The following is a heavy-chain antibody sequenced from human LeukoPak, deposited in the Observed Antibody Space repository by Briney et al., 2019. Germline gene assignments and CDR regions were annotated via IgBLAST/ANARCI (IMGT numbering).Heavy chain of an antibody. CDR1: GFTFSTYA. CDR3: AKGIGSGWYGCFDY. D-gene: IGHD6-19*01. CDR2: ISGSGGST. Sequence: GGSLRLSCAAAGFTFSTYAMTWVRQSPGKGLEWVSSISGSGGSTYDVDSVKGRFTISRDNSKNTLYLQMNSLRAEDTAVYYCAKGIGSGWYGCFDYWGQGALVTVSS. J-gene: IGHJ4*02. V-gene: IGHV3-23*01.